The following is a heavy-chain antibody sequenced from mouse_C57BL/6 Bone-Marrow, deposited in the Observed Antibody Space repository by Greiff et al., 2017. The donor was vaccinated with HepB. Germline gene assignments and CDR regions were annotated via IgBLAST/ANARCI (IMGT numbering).Heavy chain of an antibody. Sequence: VKLQESGAELARPGASVKMSCKASGYTFTSYTMHWVKQRPGQGLEWIGYINPSSGYTKYNQKFKDKATLTADKSSSTAYMQLSSLTSEDSAVYYCANIYYYGSSAYWGQGTLVTVSA. CDR1: GYTFTSYT. CDR3: ANIYYYGSSAY. D-gene: IGHD1-1*01. J-gene: IGHJ3*01. V-gene: IGHV1-4*01. CDR2: INPSSGYT.